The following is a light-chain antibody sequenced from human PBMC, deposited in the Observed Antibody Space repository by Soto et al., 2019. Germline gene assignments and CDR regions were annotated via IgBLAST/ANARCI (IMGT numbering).Light chain of an antibody. Sequence: EIVLTQSPGTLSLSPGERATLSCRASQSVTSSYLAWYQQKPGQAPRLLIYAASSRATGIPDRFSGSGSGTDFTLTISRLEPEDSAVYYCHQYGSSPFTFGPGTKVDIK. CDR3: HQYGSSPFT. CDR2: AAS. CDR1: QSVTSSY. J-gene: IGKJ3*01. V-gene: IGKV3-20*01.